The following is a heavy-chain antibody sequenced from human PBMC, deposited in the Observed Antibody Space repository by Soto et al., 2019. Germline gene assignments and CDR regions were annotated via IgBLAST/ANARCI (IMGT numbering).Heavy chain of an antibody. CDR2: ISVYNGDT. CDR1: GYTFIDYG. Sequence: ASVKVSCKASGYTFIDYGISWVRQAPGQGLEWMGWISVYNGDTKYAQKLQGRVTMTTDTFTSTAYMELRSLRSDDTAVYFCARVPVVIPAAIRPFFGYWGQGTLVTVSS. J-gene: IGHJ4*02. D-gene: IGHD2-2*02. V-gene: IGHV1-18*04. CDR3: ARVPVVIPAAIRPFFGY.